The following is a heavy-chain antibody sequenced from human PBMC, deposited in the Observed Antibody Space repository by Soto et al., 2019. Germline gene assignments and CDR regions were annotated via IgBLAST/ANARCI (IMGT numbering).Heavy chain of an antibody. Sequence: QVQLRESGPGLVKPSQTLSLTCTVSVASISSGGYYWSWIRQHPGEGLEWIGYIYYSGSTSYNPTIKSGVTIAVDTSKNHFSLKLSSVTDADTAVYYCARESNYDTSGYPPWFAPWGQGTLVTVSS. CDR2: IYYSGST. CDR3: ARESNYDTSGYPPWFAP. CDR1: VASISSGGYY. J-gene: IGHJ5*02. D-gene: IGHD3-22*01. V-gene: IGHV4-31*03.